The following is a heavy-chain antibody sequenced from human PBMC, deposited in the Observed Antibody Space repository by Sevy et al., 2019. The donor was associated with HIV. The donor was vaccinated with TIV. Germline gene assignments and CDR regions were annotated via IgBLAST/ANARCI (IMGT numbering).Heavy chain of an antibody. CDR3: ATILPAGVPAEYFQH. Sequence: GGSLRLSCAASGLTFSSYWMTWVRQAPGKGLEWVANINQGGSLEYYVDSVKGRFTISRDNAKNSLYLQINSLRAEDTDVYYCATILPAGVPAEYFQHWGQGTLVTVSS. V-gene: IGHV3-7*01. CDR1: GLTFSSYW. J-gene: IGHJ1*01. D-gene: IGHD2-2*01. CDR2: INQGGSLE.